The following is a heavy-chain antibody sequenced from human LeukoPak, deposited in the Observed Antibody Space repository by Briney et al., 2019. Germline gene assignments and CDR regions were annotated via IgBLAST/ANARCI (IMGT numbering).Heavy chain of an antibody. CDR2: IGPDGSTE. V-gene: IGHV3-30*03. Sequence: GGSLRLSCAASGFTFSSYSMHWVRQAPGKGLEWVVRIGPDGSTEHYTDSVKGRFTISRDNSRKTVYLEMNSLRVEDAAVYYCARDGDYSSGYGKDYWGQGTLVTVSS. CDR1: GFTFSSYS. J-gene: IGHJ4*02. D-gene: IGHD5-18*01. CDR3: ARDGDYSSGYGKDY.